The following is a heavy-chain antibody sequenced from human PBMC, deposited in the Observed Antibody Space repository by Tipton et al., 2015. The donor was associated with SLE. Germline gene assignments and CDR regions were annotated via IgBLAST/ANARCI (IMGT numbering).Heavy chain of an antibody. V-gene: IGHV4-39*07. CDR1: GGSIRSSRHF. CDR2: LYYSGNT. J-gene: IGHJ5*02. Sequence: TLSLTCTVSGGSIRSSRHFWGWIRQPPGKGLEWIGVLYYSGNTYYNPSLKSPVTLSIDTSKNQFSLKMRSVTAADTAIYYCARHPPGPPLAGWFDPWGQGTLVTVSS. CDR3: ARHPPGPPLAGWFDP.